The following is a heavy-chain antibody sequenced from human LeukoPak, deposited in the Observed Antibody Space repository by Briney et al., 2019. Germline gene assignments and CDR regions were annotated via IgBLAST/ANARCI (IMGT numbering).Heavy chain of an antibody. CDR1: GFTFSSYG. CDR2: IKQDGSEK. V-gene: IGHV3-7*04. Sequence: PGRSLRLSCIASGFTFSSYGMHWVRQAPGKGLEWVANIKQDGSEKYFVDSVKGRFTISRDNAKNSLYLQMDSLRADDTAVYYCARKGHSAYERPFDYWGQGALVTVSS. J-gene: IGHJ4*02. CDR3: ARKGHSAYERPFDY. D-gene: IGHD5-12*01.